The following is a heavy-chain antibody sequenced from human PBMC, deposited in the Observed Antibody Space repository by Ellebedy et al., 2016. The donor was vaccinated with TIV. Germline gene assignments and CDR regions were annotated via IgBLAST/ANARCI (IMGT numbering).Heavy chain of an antibody. Sequence: SLKISCAASGFTFDDYAMHWVRQAPGKGLEWVSGISWNSGSIGYADSVKGRFTISRDNAKNSLYLQMNSLRAEDTAVYYCARDHYDFWSGYRDYWGQGTLVTVSS. CDR1: GFTFDDYA. CDR2: ISWNSGSI. J-gene: IGHJ4*02. D-gene: IGHD3-3*01. V-gene: IGHV3-9*01. CDR3: ARDHYDFWSGYRDY.